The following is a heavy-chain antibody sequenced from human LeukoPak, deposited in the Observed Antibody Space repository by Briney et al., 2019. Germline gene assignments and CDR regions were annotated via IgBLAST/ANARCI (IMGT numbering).Heavy chain of an antibody. Sequence: GGSLRLSCAASGFTFSSYSMNWVRQAPGKGLEWVSSISSSSSYIYYADSVKGRFTISRDNAKNSLYLQMNSLRAEDTAVYYCARGTRLNIVVVPAAPDYWGQGTLVTVSS. CDR3: ARGTRLNIVVVPAAPDY. J-gene: IGHJ4*02. V-gene: IGHV3-21*01. D-gene: IGHD2-2*01. CDR1: GFTFSSYS. CDR2: ISSSSSYI.